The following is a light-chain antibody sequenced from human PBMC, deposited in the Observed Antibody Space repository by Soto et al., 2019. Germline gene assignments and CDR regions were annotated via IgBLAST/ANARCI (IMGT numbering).Light chain of an antibody. Sequence: NFMLTQPHSVSESPGKTVTISCTRSSGSIGSNSVQWYQQRPGSAPTTVIYEDDQRPSGVPNRFSSSIDSSSNSASLTISGLQTEDEADYYCQSYDTNTVLFGGGTKVTVL. CDR1: SGSIGSNS. J-gene: IGLJ2*01. V-gene: IGLV6-57*04. CDR3: QSYDTNTVL. CDR2: EDD.